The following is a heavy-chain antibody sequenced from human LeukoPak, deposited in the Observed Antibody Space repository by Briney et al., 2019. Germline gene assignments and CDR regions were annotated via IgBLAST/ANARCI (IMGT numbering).Heavy chain of an antibody. J-gene: IGHJ4*02. V-gene: IGHV3-11*05. CDR2: ISSSSSYT. CDR1: GFTFSDHY. Sequence: GGSLRLSCAASGFTFSDHYMDWVRQAPGKGLEWVSYISSSSSYTNYADSVKGRFTISRDNAKNSLYLQMNSLRAEDTAVYFCARDQYGSGSYDYWGQGTLVTVSS. D-gene: IGHD3-10*01. CDR3: ARDQYGSGSYDY.